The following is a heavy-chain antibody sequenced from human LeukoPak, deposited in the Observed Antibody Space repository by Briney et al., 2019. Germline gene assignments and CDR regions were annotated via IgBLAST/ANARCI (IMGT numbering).Heavy chain of an antibody. CDR2: IKSKTDGGTA. CDR3: TFTPFAPFDY. J-gene: IGHJ4*02. CDR1: GFTFSNAW. Sequence: GGSLRLSRAASGFTFSNAWMSWVRQAPGEGLEWVGRIKSKTDGGTAGYAAPVKGRFTISRDDSKNTLYLQMNSLKTEDTAVYYCTFTPFAPFDYWGQGTLVTVSS. V-gene: IGHV3-15*01. D-gene: IGHD3-3*01.